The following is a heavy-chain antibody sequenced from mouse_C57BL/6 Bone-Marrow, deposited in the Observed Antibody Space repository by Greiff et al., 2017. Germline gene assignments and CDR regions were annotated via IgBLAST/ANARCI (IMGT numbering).Heavy chain of an antibody. V-gene: IGHV1-26*01. CDR2: INPNNGGT. D-gene: IGHD2-4*01. Sequence: EVQLQQSGPELVKPGASVKISCKASGYTFTDYYMNWVKQSPGKSLEWIGDINPNNGGTSYNQKFKGKATLPVDKSSSTAYMELRSLTSEDYAVYYCARSGIYYDHDGIFFAYWGQGTLVTVSA. CDR3: ARSGIYYDHDGIFFAY. CDR1: GYTFTDYY. J-gene: IGHJ3*01.